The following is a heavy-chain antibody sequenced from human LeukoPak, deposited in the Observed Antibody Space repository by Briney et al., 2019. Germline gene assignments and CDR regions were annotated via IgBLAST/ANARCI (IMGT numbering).Heavy chain of an antibody. CDR2: ISWNSGSI. J-gene: IGHJ6*03. CDR3: ARDVRGVIVSYYYMDV. V-gene: IGHV3-9*01. Sequence: PGGSLRLSCAASGFTFDDYAMHWVRQAPGKGLEWVSGISWNSGSIGYADSVKGRFTISRDNAKNSLYLQMNSLGAEDTAVYYCARDVRGVIVSYYYMDVWGKGTTVTISS. CDR1: GFTFDDYA. D-gene: IGHD3-10*01.